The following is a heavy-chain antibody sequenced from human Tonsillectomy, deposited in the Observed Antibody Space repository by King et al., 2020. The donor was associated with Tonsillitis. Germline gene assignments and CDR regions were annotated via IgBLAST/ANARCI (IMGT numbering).Heavy chain of an antibody. Sequence: VQLVESGGGLVQPGGSLRLSCAASGFTFSSYWMSWVRQAPGKGLEWVANIKQDGSEKYYVDSVKGRFTISRDNAKNSLYLQMNSLRAEDTAGYYCARDALLKSVPAALDYWGQGTLVTVSS. CDR1: GFTFSSYW. CDR3: ARDALLKSVPAALDY. V-gene: IGHV3-7*03. CDR2: IKQDGSEK. J-gene: IGHJ4*02. D-gene: IGHD2-2*01.